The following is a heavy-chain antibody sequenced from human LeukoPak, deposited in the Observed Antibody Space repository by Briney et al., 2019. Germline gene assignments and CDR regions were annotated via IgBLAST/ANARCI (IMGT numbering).Heavy chain of an antibody. D-gene: IGHD1-1*01. V-gene: IGHV4-34*01. CDR3: ARRMGVQNNWFDP. CDR1: GGSFSGYY. J-gene: IGHJ5*02. CDR2: INHSGST. Sequence: SETLSLTCAVYGGSFSGYYWSWIRQPPGKGLEWIGEINHSGSTNYNPSLKSRVTISVDTSKNQFSLKLSSVTAADTAVYYCARRMGVQNNWFDPWGQGTLVTVSS.